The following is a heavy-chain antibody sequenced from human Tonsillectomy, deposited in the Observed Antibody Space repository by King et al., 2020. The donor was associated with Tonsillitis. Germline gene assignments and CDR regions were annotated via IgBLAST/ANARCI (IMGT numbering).Heavy chain of an antibody. V-gene: IGHV4-59*01. CDR3: ARNYGDFDPLRLGG. Sequence: QLQESGPGLVKPSETLSLTCTVSGGSINNYFWSWIRQPPGKRLEWIGYIYYSGSTNYNPSLQSRVTISVDTSKNQFSLKLSSVTAADTAVYYCARNYGDFDPLRLGGWGPGTLVTVSS. CDR1: GGSINNYF. CDR2: IYYSGST. D-gene: IGHD4-17*01. J-gene: IGHJ4*02.